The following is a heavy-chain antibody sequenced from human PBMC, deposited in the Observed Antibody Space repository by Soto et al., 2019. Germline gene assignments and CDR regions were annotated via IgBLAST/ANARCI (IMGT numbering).Heavy chain of an antibody. CDR3: ARSRNFDYAFY. V-gene: IGHV4-59*01. J-gene: IGHJ4*02. Sequence: KTSETLSLTCTFSCGSISSFYWSWIRQTPGKGLEYIGYIYYSGSTTYNPSLKSRVTISVDTSKSQFSLKLSSVTAADTAVYYCARSRNFDYAFYWGQGALVTVSS. CDR2: IYYSGST. D-gene: IGHD3-16*01. CDR1: CGSISSFY.